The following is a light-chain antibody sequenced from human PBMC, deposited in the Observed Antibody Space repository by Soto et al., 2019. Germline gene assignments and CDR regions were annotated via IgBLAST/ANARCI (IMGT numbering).Light chain of an antibody. Sequence: ASLGXXVSMTCWASQSISSWLAWYQQKPGKAPKLLIYDASSLERGVPSRFSGSGSGTDFSLTVDSLQPEDTATYYCQQYDHPPYTFGQGTKVDIK. J-gene: IGKJ2*01. V-gene: IGKV1-5*01. CDR2: DAS. CDR1: QSISSW. CDR3: QQYDHPPYT.